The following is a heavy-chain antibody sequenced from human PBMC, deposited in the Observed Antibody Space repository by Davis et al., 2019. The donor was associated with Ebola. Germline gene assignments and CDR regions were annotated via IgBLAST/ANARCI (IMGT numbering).Heavy chain of an antibody. CDR3: ARASTVTPFDY. V-gene: IGHV4-34*01. CDR1: GGSFSGYY. Sequence: MPSETLSLTCAVYGGSFSGYYWSWIRQPPGKGLEWIGEINHSGSTNYNPSLKSRVTISVDTSKNKFSLKLSSVTAADTAVYYCARASTVTPFDYWGQGTLVTVSS. CDR2: INHSGST. D-gene: IGHD4-11*01. J-gene: IGHJ4*02.